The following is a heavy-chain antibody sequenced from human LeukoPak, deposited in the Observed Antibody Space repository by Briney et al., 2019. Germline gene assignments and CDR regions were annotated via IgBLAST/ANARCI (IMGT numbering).Heavy chain of an antibody. J-gene: IGHJ4*02. CDR1: GGSISSYY. Sequence: SETLSLTCTVSGGSISSYYWGWIRQPPGKGLEWIGYINYSGTTNYNPSLKSRVTISVDTSKNQFSLKLSSVTAADTAVYYCARHDSTGYYIFDYWGQGSLVTVSS. V-gene: IGHV4-59*08. CDR2: INYSGTT. D-gene: IGHD3-22*01. CDR3: ARHDSTGYYIFDY.